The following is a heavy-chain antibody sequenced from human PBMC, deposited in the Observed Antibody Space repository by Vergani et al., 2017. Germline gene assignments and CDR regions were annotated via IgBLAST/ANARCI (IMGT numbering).Heavy chain of an antibody. V-gene: IGHV1-69*01. J-gene: IGHJ6*02. Sequence: QVQLVQSGAEVKKPGSSVKVSCKASGGTFSSYAISWVRQAPGQGLEWMGGIIPIFGTANYAQKFQGRVTTTADESTSTAYMELSSLRSEDTAVYYCARGKKTVVTLSYYYYGMDVWGQGTTVTVSS. D-gene: IGHD4-23*01. CDR1: GGTFSSYA. CDR3: ARGKKTVVTLSYYYYGMDV. CDR2: IIPIFGTA.